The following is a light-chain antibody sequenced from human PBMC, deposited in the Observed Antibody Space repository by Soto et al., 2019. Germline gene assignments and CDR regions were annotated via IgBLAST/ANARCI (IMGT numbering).Light chain of an antibody. J-gene: IGLJ1*01. CDR3: SSSTSTNALV. CDR1: SNDVGGYNY. V-gene: IGLV2-14*01. Sequence: QAVVTQPASVSGSPGQSITISCTGTSNDVGGYNYVSWYQQHPGRAPKLIIFEVTNRPSGVSHRFSGSKSGNTASLTISGLQAEDEADYYCSSSTSTNALVFGTGTKVTVL. CDR2: EVT.